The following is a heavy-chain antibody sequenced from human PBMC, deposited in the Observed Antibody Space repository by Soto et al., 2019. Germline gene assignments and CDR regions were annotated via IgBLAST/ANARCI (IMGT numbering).Heavy chain of an antibody. CDR1: SGSIFTTNW. J-gene: IGHJ3*01. CDR2: IYHSGSP. CDR3: ARKPDVATAKVGGGYVFDV. Sequence: QVQLQESGPGLVKPSGTLSLTCAASSGSIFTTNWWSWVRQSPGRGLQWIGDIYHSGSPKYNPSSKSRVSISIDKSKDRFFLNLTSVTAAYPAVYYCARKPDVATAKVGGGYVFDVWGQGTMVTVSS. V-gene: IGHV4-4*02. D-gene: IGHD3-16*01.